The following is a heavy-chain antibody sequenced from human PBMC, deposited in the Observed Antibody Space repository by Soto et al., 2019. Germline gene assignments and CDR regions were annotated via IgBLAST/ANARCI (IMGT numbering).Heavy chain of an antibody. CDR2: ISSSGSTI. J-gene: IGHJ4*02. V-gene: IGHV3-48*03. D-gene: IGHD3-22*01. CDR1: GFTFSSYE. Sequence: VGSLRLSCAASGFTFSSYEMNWVRQAPGKGLEWVSYISSSGSTIYYADSVKGRFTISRDNAKNSLYLQMNSLRAEDTAVYYCARVGYYDSSGYYSYYFDYWGQGTLVTVSS. CDR3: ARVGYYDSSGYYSYYFDY.